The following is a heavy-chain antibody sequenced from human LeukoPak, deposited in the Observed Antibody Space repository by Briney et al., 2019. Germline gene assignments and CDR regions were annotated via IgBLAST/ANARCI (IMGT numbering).Heavy chain of an antibody. J-gene: IGHJ6*03. D-gene: IGHD3-10*01. CDR3: ARGDTMVRGVYYYYYYMDV. Sequence: SVKVSCKASGGTFSSYAISWVRQAPGQGLEWMGGIIPIFGTANYAQKLQGRVTITADKSTSTAYMELSSLRSEDTAVYYCARGDTMVRGVYYYYYYMDVWGKGTTVTVSS. V-gene: IGHV1-69*06. CDR2: IIPIFGTA. CDR1: GGTFSSYA.